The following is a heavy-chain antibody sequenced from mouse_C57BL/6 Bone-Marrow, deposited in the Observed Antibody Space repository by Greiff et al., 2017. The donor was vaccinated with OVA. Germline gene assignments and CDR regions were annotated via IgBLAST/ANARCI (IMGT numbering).Heavy chain of an antibody. CDR2: LWSGAST. CDR3: ASYGSSYGFAY. J-gene: IGHJ3*01. Sequence: VKLMESGPGLVQPSQSLSITCTASGFSLTSYGVHWVRQSPGKGLEWLAVLWSGASTDYKAAFIFRLSISKDNSKSQFFFKMNSLQADDTAIYYCASYGSSYGFAYWGQGTLVTVSA. V-gene: IGHV2-2*01. CDR1: GFSLTSYG. D-gene: IGHD1-1*01.